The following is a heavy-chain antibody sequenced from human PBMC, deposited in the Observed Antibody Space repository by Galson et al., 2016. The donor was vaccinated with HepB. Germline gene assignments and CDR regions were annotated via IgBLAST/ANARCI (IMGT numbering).Heavy chain of an antibody. CDR2: IDTAGGT. J-gene: IGHJ6*02. CDR1: GFTFSSYD. CDR3: VREILLVVGYYGMDV. Sequence: SLRLSCAASGFTFSSYDMHGVRQATGKGLEWVSGIDTAGGTSYLGAVKGRFTTSRENAKNSLYLQMNSLRVGDTAVYYCVREILLVVGYYGMDVWGQGTTVTVSS. V-gene: IGHV3-13*01. D-gene: IGHD5-18*01.